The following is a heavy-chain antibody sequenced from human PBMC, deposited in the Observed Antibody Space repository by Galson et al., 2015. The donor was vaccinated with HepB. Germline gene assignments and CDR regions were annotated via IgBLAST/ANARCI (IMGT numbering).Heavy chain of an antibody. CDR1: GFTFSSYE. CDR2: ITGSDNTI. V-gene: IGHV3-48*03. CDR3: ARGLIVNTAMIAFDY. J-gene: IGHJ4*02. Sequence: SLRLSCAASGFTFSSYEMNWVRQAPGKGLEWVSYITGSDNTIFYADSVKGLFTISRDNTKNSLYLQMDSLRVEDTAVYYCARGLIVNTAMIAFDYWGQGALVTVSS. D-gene: IGHD5-18*01.